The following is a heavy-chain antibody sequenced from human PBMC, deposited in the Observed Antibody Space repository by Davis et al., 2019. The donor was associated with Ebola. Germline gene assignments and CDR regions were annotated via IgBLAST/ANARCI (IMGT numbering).Heavy chain of an antibody. CDR3: ARGNCSSTSCYIHGDYYYYGMDV. V-gene: IGHV4-34*01. CDR1: GGSFSGYY. D-gene: IGHD2-2*02. Sequence: PSETLSLTCAVYGGSFSGYYWSWIRQPPGKGLEWIGEINHSGSTNYNPSLKSRVTISVDTSKNQFSLKLSSVTAADTAVYYCARGNCSSTSCYIHGDYYYYGMDVWGQGTTVTVSS. CDR2: INHSGST. J-gene: IGHJ6*02.